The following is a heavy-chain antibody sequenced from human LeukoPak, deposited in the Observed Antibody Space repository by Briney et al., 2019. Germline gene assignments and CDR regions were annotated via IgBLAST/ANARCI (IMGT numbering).Heavy chain of an antibody. D-gene: IGHD6-13*01. Sequence: PGGSLRLSCAASGFTFSSYWMHWVRQAPGKGLVWVSRISSDGSDTNYADSVKGRFTISRDNAKNTLYLPMNSLRAEDTAVYYCARVGSSSLYFDYWGQGTLVTVSS. CDR2: ISSDGSDT. CDR1: GFTFSSYW. CDR3: ARVGSSSLYFDY. J-gene: IGHJ4*02. V-gene: IGHV3-74*01.